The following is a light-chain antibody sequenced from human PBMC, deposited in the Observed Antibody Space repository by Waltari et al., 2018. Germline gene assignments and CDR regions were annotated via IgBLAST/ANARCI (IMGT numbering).Light chain of an antibody. Sequence: EIVLTQSPVTLSLSPGERATLSCWASQSVTSNYLAWYQKKPGQAPRLLIYGASSRATGIPDRFSGRGSGTDFTLTITRLEPEDFAVYYCHQYGDIPRTFGQGTKVELK. V-gene: IGKV3-20*01. J-gene: IGKJ1*01. CDR3: HQYGDIPRT. CDR2: GAS. CDR1: QSVTSNY.